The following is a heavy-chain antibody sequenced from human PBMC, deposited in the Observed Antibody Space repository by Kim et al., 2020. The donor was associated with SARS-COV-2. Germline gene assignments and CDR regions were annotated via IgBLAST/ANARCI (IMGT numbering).Heavy chain of an antibody. V-gene: IGHV1-2*04. CDR3: ARAPAYYDILTGYYNPLDY. CDR2: INPNSGGT. J-gene: IGHJ4*02. CDR1: GYTFTGYY. D-gene: IGHD3-9*01. Sequence: ASVKVSCKASGYTFTGYYMHWVRQAPGQGLEWMGWINPNSGGTNYAQKFQGWVTMTRDTSISTAYMELSRLRSDDTAVYYCARAPAYYDILTGYYNPLDYWGQGTLVTVSS.